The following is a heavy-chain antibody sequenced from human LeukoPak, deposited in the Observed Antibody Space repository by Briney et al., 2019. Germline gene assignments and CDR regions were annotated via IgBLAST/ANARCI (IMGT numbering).Heavy chain of an antibody. V-gene: IGHV4-59*03. J-gene: IGHJ4*02. CDR3: ARSVLWFGDLGY. Sequence: PSETLSLTCTVSGGSITDYYWNWIRQSPEKGLEWIGHVYYTGTTYYSPSLKSRVAISLDRSKNQFSLNLNSVTAADTAVYYCARSVLWFGDLGYWGQGILVTVSS. D-gene: IGHD3-10*01. CDR1: GGSITDYY. CDR2: VYYTGTT.